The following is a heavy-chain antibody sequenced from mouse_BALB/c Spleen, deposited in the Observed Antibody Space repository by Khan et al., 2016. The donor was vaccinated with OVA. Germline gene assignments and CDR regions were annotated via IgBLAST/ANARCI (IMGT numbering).Heavy chain of an antibody. J-gene: IGHJ2*01. D-gene: IGHD1-1*01. CDR3: ATSYFYGYYFDY. CDR2: ISGDSNTI. Sequence: EVKLLESGGGLVQPGGSRKLSCAASGFTFNNYGMHWVRQAPEKGLEWVAYISGDSNTIYYVDSVKVRFTISRDNPKNTLFLQMTSLMSEDTAMYYCATSYFYGYYFDYWGPGTTLTVS. V-gene: IGHV5-17*02. CDR1: GFTFNNYG.